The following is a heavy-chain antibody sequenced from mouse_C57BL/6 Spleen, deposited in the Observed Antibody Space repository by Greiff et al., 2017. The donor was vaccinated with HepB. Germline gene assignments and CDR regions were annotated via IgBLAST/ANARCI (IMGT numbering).Heavy chain of an antibody. V-gene: IGHV1-52*01. D-gene: IGHD2-4*01. J-gene: IGHJ4*01. CDR2: IDPSDSET. CDR3: ARRKGDYGYAMDY. CDR1: GYTFTSYW. Sequence: VQLQQPGAELVRPGSSVKLSCKASGYTFTSYWMHWVKQRPIQGLEWIGNIDPSDSETHYNQKFKDKATLTVDKSSSTAYMQLSSLTSDDSAVYYCARRKGDYGYAMDYWGQGTSVTVSS.